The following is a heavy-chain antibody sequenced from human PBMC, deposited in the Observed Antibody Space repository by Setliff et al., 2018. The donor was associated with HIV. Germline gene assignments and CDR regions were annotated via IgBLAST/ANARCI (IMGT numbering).Heavy chain of an antibody. CDR1: GGSFTGYY. J-gene: IGHJ5*02. CDR3: ARVSLAARTAWFDP. CDR2: ISHTGST. Sequence: SETLSLTCAIYGGSFTGYYWSWIRQPPGKGLEWIGQISHTGSTNYNPSLKSRVTISLDTSKNQFSLKLGSVTAADTAVYYFARVSLAARTAWFDPWGQGTLVTVSS. V-gene: IGHV4-34*01. D-gene: IGHD6-13*01.